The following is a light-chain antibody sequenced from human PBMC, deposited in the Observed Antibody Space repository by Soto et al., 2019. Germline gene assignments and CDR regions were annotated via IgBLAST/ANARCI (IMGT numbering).Light chain of an antibody. Sequence: DIQMTQSPSSLSASVGDRVTITCRASQSMSSYLNWYQQKPGKAPKLLIYAASILQSGVPSRFSGSGSGTDFTLTISSLQPEYFANYYCQQNYSTRFTLGPGTKVDIK. J-gene: IGKJ3*01. CDR2: AAS. CDR1: QSMSSY. CDR3: QQNYSTRFT. V-gene: IGKV1-39*01.